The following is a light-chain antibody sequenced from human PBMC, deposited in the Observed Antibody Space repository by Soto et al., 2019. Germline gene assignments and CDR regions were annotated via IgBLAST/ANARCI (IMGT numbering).Light chain of an antibody. CDR3: SSYTSSSTLYV. Sequence: QSVLTQPASVSGSPGQSITISCTGTSSDVGGYNYVSWYQHHPGKAPKLMIYDVSNRPSGVSNRFSGSKSGNTASLTISGLQAEDEAGYYCSSYTSSSTLYVFGTGTKLT. CDR2: DVS. V-gene: IGLV2-14*03. J-gene: IGLJ1*01. CDR1: SSDVGGYNY.